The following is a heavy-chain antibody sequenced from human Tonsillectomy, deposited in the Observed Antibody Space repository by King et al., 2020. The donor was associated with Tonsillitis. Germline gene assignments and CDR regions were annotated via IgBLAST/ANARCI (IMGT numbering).Heavy chain of an antibody. Sequence: VQLVESGGGLVQPGGSLRLSCAASGFTFNIYAMSWVRQAPGKGLEWVSVIYSGGGTTYYADSVKGRFTISRDDSKNTLYLQMNSLRAEDTAVYYCAKRTGGYSYGYPGSRAGFDYWGQGTLVTVSS. CDR2: IYSGGGTT. J-gene: IGHJ4*02. CDR1: GFTFNIYA. V-gene: IGHV3-23*03. D-gene: IGHD5-18*01. CDR3: AKRTGGYSYGYPGSRAGFDY.